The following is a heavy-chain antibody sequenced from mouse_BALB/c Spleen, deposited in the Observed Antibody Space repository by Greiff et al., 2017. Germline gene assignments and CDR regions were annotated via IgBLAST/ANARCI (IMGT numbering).Heavy chain of an antibody. J-gene: IGHJ2*01. CDR1: GFTFTDYY. Sequence: DVKLVESGGGLVQPGGSLRLSCATSGFTFTDYYMSWVRQPPGKALEWLGFIRNKANGYTTEYSASVKGRFTISRDNSQSILYLQMNTLRAEDSATYYCARDELYFDYWGQGTTLTVSS. CDR3: ARDELYFDY. V-gene: IGHV7-3*02. CDR2: IRNKANGYTT.